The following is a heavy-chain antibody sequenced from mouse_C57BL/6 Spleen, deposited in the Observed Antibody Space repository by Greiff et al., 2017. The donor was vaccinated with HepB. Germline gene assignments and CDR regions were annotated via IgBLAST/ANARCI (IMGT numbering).Heavy chain of an antibody. CDR1: GYTFTSYW. CDR2: IHPNSGST. CDR3: PQGYRGFDY. Sequence: VQLQQSGPELVKPGASVKISCKASGYTFTSYWMHWVKQRPGQGLEWIGMIHPNSGSTNYNEKFKSKATLTVDKSSSTAYMQLSSLTSEDSAVYYCPQGYRGFDYWGQGTTLTVSS. V-gene: IGHV1-64*01. D-gene: IGHD2-12*01. J-gene: IGHJ2*01.